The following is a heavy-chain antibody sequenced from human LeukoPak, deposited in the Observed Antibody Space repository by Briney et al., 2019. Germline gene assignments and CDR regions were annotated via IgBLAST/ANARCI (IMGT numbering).Heavy chain of an antibody. CDR3: ARDGYHGGLRFLEWAYYFDY. J-gene: IGHJ4*02. D-gene: IGHD3-3*01. CDR2: ISSSGSTI. V-gene: IGHV3-11*04. CDR1: GFTFSDYY. Sequence: GGSLRPSCAASGFTFSDYYMSWIRQAPGKGLEWVSYISSSGSTIYYADSVKGRFTISRDNAKNSLYLQMNSLRAEDTAVYYCARDGYHGGLRFLEWAYYFDYWGQGTLVTVSS.